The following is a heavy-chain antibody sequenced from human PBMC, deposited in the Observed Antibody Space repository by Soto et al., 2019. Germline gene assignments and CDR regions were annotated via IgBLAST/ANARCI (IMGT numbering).Heavy chain of an antibody. CDR3: ARQGGLLGNWFDP. J-gene: IGHJ5*02. V-gene: IGHV3-53*01. CDR2: IYSGGST. D-gene: IGHD2-21*02. CDR1: GFTVSSNY. Sequence: GGSLRLSCAASGFTVSSNYMSWVRQAPGKGLEWVSVIYSGGSTYYADSAKGRFTISRDNSKNTLYLQMNSLRAEDTAVYYCARQGGLLGNWFDPWGQGTLVTVSS.